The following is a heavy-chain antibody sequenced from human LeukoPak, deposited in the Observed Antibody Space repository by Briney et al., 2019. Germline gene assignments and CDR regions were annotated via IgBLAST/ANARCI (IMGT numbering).Heavy chain of an antibody. Sequence: GGSLRLSCAASGFTFSSYWMSWVRQAPGKGLEWVANIKEDGSEKYYVDSVKGRFTIFRDNAKNSLYLQMNSLRAEDTAVYYCARVSYCSSTSCYDYWGQGTLVTVSS. CDR2: IKEDGSEK. V-gene: IGHV3-7*04. J-gene: IGHJ4*02. CDR3: ARVSYCSSTSCYDY. CDR1: GFTFSSYW. D-gene: IGHD2-2*01.